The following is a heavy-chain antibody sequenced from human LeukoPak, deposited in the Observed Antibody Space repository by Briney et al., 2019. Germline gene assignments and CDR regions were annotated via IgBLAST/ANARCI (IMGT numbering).Heavy chain of an antibody. J-gene: IGHJ6*03. CDR3: ARHLPGPEYGLGTYFHYQMDA. CDR2: INHSGST. V-gene: IGHV4-34*01. D-gene: IGHD3-16*01. CDR1: GGSFSGYY. Sequence: PSETLSLTCAVYGGSFSGYYWSWIRQPPGKGLEWIGEINHSGSTNYNPSLKSRVTMSVDTSKKQFSLKLSSVTAADTAVYYCARHLPGPEYGLGTYFHYQMDAWGKGTTVTISS.